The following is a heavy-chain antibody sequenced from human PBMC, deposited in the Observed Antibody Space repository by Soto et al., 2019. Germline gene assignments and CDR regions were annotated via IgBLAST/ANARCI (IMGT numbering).Heavy chain of an antibody. V-gene: IGHV1-2*02. D-gene: IGHD5-18*01. CDR1: GHTFTGYY. J-gene: IGHJ4*02. CDR3: ARVSGYSYGSFDY. Sequence: GASVKVSCKASGHTFTGYYMHWVRQAPGQGLEWMGWINPNSGGTNYAQKFQGRVTMTRDTSISTAYMELSRLRSDDTAVYYCARVSGYSYGSFDYWGQGTLVTVSS. CDR2: INPNSGGT.